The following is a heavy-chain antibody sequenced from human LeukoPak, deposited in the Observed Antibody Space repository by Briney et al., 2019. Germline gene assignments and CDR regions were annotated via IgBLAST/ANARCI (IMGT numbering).Heavy chain of an antibody. D-gene: IGHD6-13*01. Sequence: PSETLSLTCTVSGDSSSNSIYYWGWIRQPPGKGLEWIGSIDYSGGTYYNPSLKSRVTMSVDTSKNQFSLKLSSVTAADTAVYYCARETGYSSPLDIWGQGTMVTVSS. CDR2: IDYSGGT. CDR1: GDSSSNSIYY. J-gene: IGHJ3*02. CDR3: ARETGYSSPLDI. V-gene: IGHV4-39*07.